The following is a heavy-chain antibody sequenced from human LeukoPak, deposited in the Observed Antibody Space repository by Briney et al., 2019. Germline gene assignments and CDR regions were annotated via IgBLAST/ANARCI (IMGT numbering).Heavy chain of an antibody. J-gene: IGHJ4*02. CDR1: GGSISSSSYY. CDR3: ARDLPSGDYGDYAPLDY. V-gene: IGHV4-39*07. Sequence: PSETLSLTCTVSGGSISSSSYYWGWIRQPPGKGLEWIGSIYYSGSTYYNPSLKSRVTISVDTSKNQFSLKLSSVTAADTAVYYCARDLPSGDYGDYAPLDYWGQGTLVTVSS. CDR2: IYYSGST. D-gene: IGHD4-17*01.